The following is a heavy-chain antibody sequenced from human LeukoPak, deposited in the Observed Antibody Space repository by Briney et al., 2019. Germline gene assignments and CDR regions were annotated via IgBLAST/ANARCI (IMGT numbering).Heavy chain of an antibody. D-gene: IGHD3-3*01. CDR3: ARGLSYYDFWSGYQDLYYFDY. Sequence: SETLSLTCTVSGGSISSHYWSWIRQPPGKGLEWIGYIYYSGSTNYNPSLKSRVTISVDTSKNQFSLKLSSVTAVDTAVYYCARGLSYYDFWSGYQDLYYFDYWGQGTLVTVSS. J-gene: IGHJ4*02. CDR1: GGSISSHY. CDR2: IYYSGST. V-gene: IGHV4-59*11.